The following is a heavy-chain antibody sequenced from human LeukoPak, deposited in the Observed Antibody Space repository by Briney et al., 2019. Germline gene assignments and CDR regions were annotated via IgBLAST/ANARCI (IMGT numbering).Heavy chain of an antibody. D-gene: IGHD3-22*01. CDR1: GGSISSGGYY. CDR2: IYYSGST. CDR3: ARDPGYYYDSSGLPGAFDI. J-gene: IGHJ3*02. V-gene: IGHV4-31*03. Sequence: PSQTLSLTCTVSGGSISSGGYYWSWIRQHPGKGLEWIGYIYYSGSTYYNPSLKSRVTISVDASKNQFSLKLSSVTAADTAVNYCARDPGYYYDSSGLPGAFDIWAKGQWSPSLQ.